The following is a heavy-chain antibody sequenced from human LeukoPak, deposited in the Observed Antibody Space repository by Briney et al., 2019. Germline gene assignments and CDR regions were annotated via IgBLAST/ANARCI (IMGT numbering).Heavy chain of an antibody. V-gene: IGHV3-30*02. D-gene: IGHD5-18*01. J-gene: IGHJ4*02. CDR3: ARERYTYGFDY. Sequence: GGSLRLSCVASGLIFSTCGMHWVRQAPGKGLEWLTHIRYDESATYYADSVKGRFTISRENSKNTLYLQMNSLRAEDTAVYYCARERYTYGFDYWGQGTLVTVSS. CDR2: IRYDESAT. CDR1: GLIFSTCG.